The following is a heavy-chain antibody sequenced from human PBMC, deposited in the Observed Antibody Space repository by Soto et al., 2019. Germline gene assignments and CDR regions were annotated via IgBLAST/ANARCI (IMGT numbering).Heavy chain of an antibody. CDR1: GFTFRTYT. CDR3: ARDRGYDAHDYYYNAMDV. V-gene: IGHV3-21*01. CDR2: IRGFSPYT. Sequence: TGGSLRLSCISSGFTFRTYTMNWVRQAPGKGLEWVSGIRGFSPYTFYAESVKGRFTISRDNAKNSLYLQMDSLRAEDTAVYYCARDRGYDAHDYYYNAMDVWGQGTTVTVSS. D-gene: IGHD3-10*01. J-gene: IGHJ6*02.